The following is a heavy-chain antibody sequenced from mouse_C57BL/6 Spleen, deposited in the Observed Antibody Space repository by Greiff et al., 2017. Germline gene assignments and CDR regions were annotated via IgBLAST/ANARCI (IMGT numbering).Heavy chain of an antibody. J-gene: IGHJ4*01. D-gene: IGHD3-2*02. V-gene: IGHV1-82*01. CDR3: AIIDSSGPKSSYYYAMDY. CDR1: GYAFSSSW. CDR2: NYPGDGDT. Sequence: QVQLQQSGPELVKPGASVKISCKASGYAFSSSWMNWVKQRPGTGIEWIGRNYPGDGDTNYNGKFKGKATLTADKSSSTAYMELSSLTSEDSAVYFCAIIDSSGPKSSYYYAMDYWGQGTSVTVSS.